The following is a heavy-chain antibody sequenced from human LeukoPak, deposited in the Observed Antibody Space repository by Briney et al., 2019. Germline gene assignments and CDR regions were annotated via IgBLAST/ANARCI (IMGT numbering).Heavy chain of an antibody. CDR2: INPNSGGT. Sequence: GASVKVSCKASGYTFTGYYMHWVRQAPGQGLEWMGWINPNSGGTNYAQKFQGWVTMTRDTSISTAYMELSRLRSDDTAVYYCARGPQLVRGYSSGWYDYWGQGTLVTVSS. CDR1: GYTFTGYY. CDR3: ARGPQLVRGYSSGWYDY. D-gene: IGHD6-19*01. V-gene: IGHV1-2*04. J-gene: IGHJ4*02.